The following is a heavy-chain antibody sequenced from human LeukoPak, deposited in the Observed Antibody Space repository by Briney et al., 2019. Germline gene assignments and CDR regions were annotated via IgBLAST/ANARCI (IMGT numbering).Heavy chain of an antibody. CDR1: GYTFTSLG. CDR3: ARGELQFDY. Sequence: ASVKVSGRVSGYTFTSLGITWVRQAPGQGLECMGWISAYNGNTNYAQKLQGRVTMTTDTSTSTAYMELRSLRSDDTAVYYCARGELQFDYWGQGTLVTVSS. J-gene: IGHJ4*02. V-gene: IGHV1-18*01. CDR2: ISAYNGNT. D-gene: IGHD1-26*01.